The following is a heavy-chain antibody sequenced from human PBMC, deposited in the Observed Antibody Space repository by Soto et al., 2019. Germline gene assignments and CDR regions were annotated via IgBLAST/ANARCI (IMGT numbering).Heavy chain of an antibody. D-gene: IGHD2-21*01. CDR2: INPSGGST. Sequence: GASVKVSCKASGYTFTSYYMHWVRQAPGQGLEWMGIINPSGGSTSYAQKLQGRVTMTTDTSTSTAYMELRSLRSDDTAVYYCARGVHIGAYYYYYGMDVWGQGTTVTLSS. CDR1: GYTFTSYY. CDR3: ARGVHIGAYYYYYGMDV. J-gene: IGHJ6*02. V-gene: IGHV1-46*01.